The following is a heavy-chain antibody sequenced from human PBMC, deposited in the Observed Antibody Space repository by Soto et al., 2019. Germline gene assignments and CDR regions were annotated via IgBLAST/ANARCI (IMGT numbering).Heavy chain of an antibody. V-gene: IGHV3-33*01. D-gene: IGHD1-1*01. CDR1: GFTFSSYG. J-gene: IGHJ6*03. CDR3: ARGGYNWNDFYYYYMDV. Sequence: GESLKISCAASGFTFSSYGMHWVRQAPGKGLEWVAVIWYDGSNKYYADSVKGRFTISRDNSKNTLYLQMNSLRAEDTAVYYCARGGYNWNDFYYYYMDVWGKGTTVTVSS. CDR2: IWYDGSNK.